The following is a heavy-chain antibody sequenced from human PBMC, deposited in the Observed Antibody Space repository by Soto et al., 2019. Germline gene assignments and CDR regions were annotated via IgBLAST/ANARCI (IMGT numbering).Heavy chain of an antibody. CDR1: GYTFTSYG. Sequence: GASVKVSCKASGYTFTSYGISWVRQAPGQGLEWMGWISAYNGNTNYAQKLQGRVTMTTDTSTSTAYMELRSLRSDDTAVYYCARDHIAARRRSSYYGMDVWGQGTTVTVSS. CDR3: ARDHIAARRRSSYYGMDV. V-gene: IGHV1-18*04. J-gene: IGHJ6*02. D-gene: IGHD6-6*01. CDR2: ISAYNGNT.